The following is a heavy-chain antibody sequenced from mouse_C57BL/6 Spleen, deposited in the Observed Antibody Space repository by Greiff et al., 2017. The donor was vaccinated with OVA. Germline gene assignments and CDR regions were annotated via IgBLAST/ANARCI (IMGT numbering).Heavy chain of an antibody. V-gene: IGHV1-83*01. CDR2: YPGSGNTY. CDR1: YTFTDYYM. D-gene: IGHD2-3*01. CDR3: RSAYDGYYAYAMDY. Sequence: VQLQQSGPELVKPGASVKMSCKASGYTFTDYYMHWVKQKPGKGLEWFGEFYPGSGNTYYNEKFKGKATLTADTSSSTAYMQLSSLTSEDSAVYFCARSAYDGYYAYAMDYWGQGTSVTVSS. J-gene: IGHJ4*01.